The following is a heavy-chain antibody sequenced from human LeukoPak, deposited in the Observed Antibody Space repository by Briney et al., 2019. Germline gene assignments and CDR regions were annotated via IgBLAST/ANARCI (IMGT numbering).Heavy chain of an antibody. Sequence: SETLSLICTVSGDSISSYYWSWIRQPPGKGLEWIGYIYYSGSTNYNPSLKSRVTISVDTSKNQFSLKLSSVTAADTAVYYCARRLANWNDYYFDYWGQGTLVTVSS. D-gene: IGHD1-20*01. CDR1: GDSISSYY. CDR2: IYYSGST. CDR3: ARRLANWNDYYFDY. V-gene: IGHV4-59*08. J-gene: IGHJ4*02.